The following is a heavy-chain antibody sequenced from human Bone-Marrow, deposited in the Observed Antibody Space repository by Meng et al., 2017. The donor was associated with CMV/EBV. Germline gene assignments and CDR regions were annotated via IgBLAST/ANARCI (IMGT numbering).Heavy chain of an antibody. CDR3: ARDRGRNSGIYLWYCYYGLDV. Sequence: GSLRLSCTVSGGSVSSGSYYWSWIRQPPGKGLEWIGYIYYSGSTNYNPSLKSRVTISVDTSKNHFSLKLSSVTAADTAVYYCARDRGRNSGIYLWYCYYGLDVWGQGTTVTVSS. J-gene: IGHJ6*02. V-gene: IGHV4-61*03. CDR1: GGSVSSGSYY. CDR2: IYYSGST. D-gene: IGHD1-26*01.